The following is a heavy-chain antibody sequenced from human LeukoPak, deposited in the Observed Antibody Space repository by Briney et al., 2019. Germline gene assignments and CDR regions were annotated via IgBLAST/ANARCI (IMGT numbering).Heavy chain of an antibody. CDR2: INPNSGGT. CDR1: QYTFTAYY. V-gene: IGHV1-2*02. J-gene: IGHJ5*02. CDR3: ARDVSRDNWFDP. Sequence: ASVKVSCKAYQYTFTAYYIHWVRQAPGQGLEWLGWINPNSGGTNYAENFQGRVTMTRDTSISTAYMELTGLTSGDTAVYYCARDVSRDNWFDPWGQGTLVTVSS.